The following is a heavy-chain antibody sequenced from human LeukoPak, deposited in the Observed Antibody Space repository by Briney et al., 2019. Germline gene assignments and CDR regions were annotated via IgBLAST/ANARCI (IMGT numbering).Heavy chain of an antibody. D-gene: IGHD2-8*01. J-gene: IGHJ4*02. Sequence: GGSLRLSCAASGFTFSSNYTSWVPQAPGKGLEWGSIIYSGGDTYYADSGKGRFIISRDNSKNTLYLQMNSLRAEDTAVYYCASADIVLMLYAIGPLRFWGQGTLVIVSS. CDR2: IYSGGDT. CDR3: ASADIVLMLYAIGPLRF. V-gene: IGHV3-66*01. CDR1: GFTFSSNY.